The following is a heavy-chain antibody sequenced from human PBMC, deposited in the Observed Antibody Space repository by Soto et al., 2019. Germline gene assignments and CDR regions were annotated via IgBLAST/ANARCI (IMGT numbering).Heavy chain of an antibody. CDR1: GFTFSSYA. D-gene: IGHD2-2*03. CDR3: AKNDVGLDIVVVPAARGVVIIPFDY. CDR2: ISGSGGST. J-gene: IGHJ4*02. V-gene: IGHV3-23*01. Sequence: GGSLRLSCAASGFTFSSYAMSWVRQAPGKGLEWVSAISGSGGSTYYADSVKGRFTISRDNSKNTLYLQMNSLRAEDTAVYYCAKNDVGLDIVVVPAARGVVIIPFDYWGQGTLVTVSS.